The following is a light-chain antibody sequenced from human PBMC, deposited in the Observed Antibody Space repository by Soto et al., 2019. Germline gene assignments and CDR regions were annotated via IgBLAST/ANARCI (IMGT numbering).Light chain of an antibody. CDR2: VAS. CDR3: QLLNTYPLT. CDR1: QDISRY. Sequence: DIQLTQSPSFMSASVGDRVTITCRASQDISRYLAWYQQKPGQAPKLLIHVASTLQSGVPSRFSGSGSGTDFTLTISRLQPEDFATYYCQLLNTYPLTFGGGTQMEIK. J-gene: IGKJ4*01. V-gene: IGKV1-9*01.